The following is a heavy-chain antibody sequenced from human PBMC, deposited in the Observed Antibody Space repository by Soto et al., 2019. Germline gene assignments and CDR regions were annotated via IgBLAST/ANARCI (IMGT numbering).Heavy chain of an antibody. CDR1: GFTFSSYA. V-gene: IGHV3-30*01. CDR3: AREPWYYDSSGYFDY. J-gene: IGHJ4*02. CDR2: IAYDGSNK. Sequence: PAGPLTLSCAASGFTFSSYATHGVRQAPGKGLEWVAVIAYDGSNKYYADSVKGRFTISRDNSKYTLYLQMNSLRAEDTAVYYCAREPWYYDSSGYFDYWGQGTLVTVSS. D-gene: IGHD3-22*01.